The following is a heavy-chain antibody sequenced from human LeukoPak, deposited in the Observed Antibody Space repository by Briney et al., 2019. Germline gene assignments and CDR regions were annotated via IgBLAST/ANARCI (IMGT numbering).Heavy chain of an antibody. D-gene: IGHD6-19*01. CDR3: ARPAANAHHRIAVALDAFDI. CDR2: IYYSGST. V-gene: IGHV4-39*01. CDR1: GGSISSSSYY. J-gene: IGHJ3*02. Sequence: PSETLSLTCTVSGGSISSSSYYWGWIRQPPGKGLEWIGSIYYSGSTYYNPSLKSRVTISVDTSKNQFSLKLSSVTAADTAVYYCARPAANAHHRIAVALDAFDIWGQGTMVTVSS.